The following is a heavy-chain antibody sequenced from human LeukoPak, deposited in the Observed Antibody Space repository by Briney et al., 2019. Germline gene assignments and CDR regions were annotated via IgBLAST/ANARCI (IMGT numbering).Heavy chain of an antibody. CDR1: GFLLRTTGVA. V-gene: IGHV2-5*02. CDR3: AHSPIGTSSGYHYFFDY. D-gene: IGHD3-22*01. CDR2: IYLDNDR. Sequence: SGATLVKPTQPLTLTCTFSGFLLRTTGVAVGWIRQPPGKALEWLALIYLDNDRRYSPSLESRLTITKDTSKNQVVLTMPNMDPVDTATYYCAHSPIGTSSGYHYFFDYWGQGTLVTVSS. J-gene: IGHJ4*02.